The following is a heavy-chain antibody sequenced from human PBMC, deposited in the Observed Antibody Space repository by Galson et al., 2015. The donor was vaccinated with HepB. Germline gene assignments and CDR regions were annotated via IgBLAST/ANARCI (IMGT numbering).Heavy chain of an antibody. CDR1: GYTFTSYY. Sequence: SVKVSCKASGYTFTSYYMHWVRQAPGQGLEWMGIINPSGGSTSYAQRFQGRVTMTRDTSTSTVYMELSSLRSEDTAVYYCARESLDIVVVPAAHSYYYYGMDVWGQGTTVTVSS. CDR2: INPSGGST. V-gene: IGHV1-46*01. CDR3: ARESLDIVVVPAAHSYYYYGMDV. D-gene: IGHD2-2*01. J-gene: IGHJ6*02.